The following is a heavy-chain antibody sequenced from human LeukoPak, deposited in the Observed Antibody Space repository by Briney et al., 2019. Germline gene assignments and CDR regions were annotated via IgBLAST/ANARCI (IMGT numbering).Heavy chain of an antibody. CDR2: ISWNSGSI. CDR1: GLTFDDYA. Sequence: GGSLRLSCAASGLTFDDYAMHWVRQAPGKGVEWVSGISWNSGSIGYADSVKGRFTIARDNAKNSLYLQKNSLRAEDTAVYYCARDENSGYFDYWGQGTLVTVSS. J-gene: IGHJ4*02. CDR3: ARDENSGYFDY. D-gene: IGHD1-26*01. V-gene: IGHV3-9*01.